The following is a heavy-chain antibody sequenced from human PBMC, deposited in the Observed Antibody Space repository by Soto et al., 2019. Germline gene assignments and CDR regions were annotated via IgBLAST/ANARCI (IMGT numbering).Heavy chain of an antibody. CDR1: GLSITDSEMG. CDR3: ARRHLAVAVSPWFDP. D-gene: IGHD6-19*01. Sequence: QVTLKESGPVLVKPTETLTLRCTVSGLSITDSEMGVSWIRQPPGQPLEWLAHIDSSGEKSYRTFLKSRPPISKDTSKSQIVLTMTNMDPADTATYYCARRHLAVAVSPWFDPWGQGTPFTVAS. CDR2: IDSSGEK. V-gene: IGHV2-26*01. J-gene: IGHJ5*02.